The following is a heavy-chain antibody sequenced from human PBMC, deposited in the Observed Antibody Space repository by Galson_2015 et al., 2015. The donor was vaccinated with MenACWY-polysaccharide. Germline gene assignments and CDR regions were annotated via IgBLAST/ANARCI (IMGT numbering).Heavy chain of an antibody. V-gene: IGHV3-11*01. D-gene: IGHD2-2*01. CDR1: GFTSSDYY. CDR2: ISSSGSTV. CDR3: AREGGGGGYCRSTSCRGAFDI. J-gene: IGHJ3*02. Sequence: SLRLSCAASGFTSSDYYMTWIRQAPGKGLDWVSYISSSGSTVDYADSVKGRFTISRDNAKNSLYLQMSSLRAEDTAVYYCAREGGGGGYCRSTSCRGAFDIWGQGTVVTVSS.